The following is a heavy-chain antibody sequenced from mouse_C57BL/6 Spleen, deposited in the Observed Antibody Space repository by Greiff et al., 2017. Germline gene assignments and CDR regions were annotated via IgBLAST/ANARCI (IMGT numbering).Heavy chain of an antibody. Sequence: QVQLQQPGAELVRPGSSVKLSCKASGYTFTSYWMHWVKQRPIQGLEWIGNIDPSDSETHYNQKFKDKATLTVDKSSSTAYMQLSSLTSEDSAVYYCARTVVATRYFDDWGQGTTLTVSS. D-gene: IGHD1-1*01. CDR3: ARTVVATRYFDD. V-gene: IGHV1-52*01. CDR1: GYTFTSYW. J-gene: IGHJ2*01. CDR2: IDPSDSET.